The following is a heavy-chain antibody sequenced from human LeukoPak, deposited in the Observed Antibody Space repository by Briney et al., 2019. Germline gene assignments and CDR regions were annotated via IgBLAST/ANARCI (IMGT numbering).Heavy chain of an antibody. CDR3: AKPGGSSWYDY. D-gene: IGHD6-13*01. J-gene: IGHJ4*02. CDR1: GVTFSSYA. CDR2: ISGSGGST. V-gene: IGHV3-23*01. Sequence: GGSLRLSCAASGVTFSSYAMSWVHQAPGKGLEWVSAISGSGGSTYYADSVKGRFTISRDNSKNTLYLQMNSLRAEDTAVYYCAKPGGSSWYDYWGQGTLVTVSS.